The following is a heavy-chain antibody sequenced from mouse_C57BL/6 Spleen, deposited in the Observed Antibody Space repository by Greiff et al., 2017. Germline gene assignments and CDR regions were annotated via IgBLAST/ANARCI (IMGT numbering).Heavy chain of an antibody. CDR3: ARDSSGYDYAMDY. CDR2: IYPGDGDT. CDR1: GYAFSSSW. D-gene: IGHD3-2*02. V-gene: IGHV1-82*01. J-gene: IGHJ4*01. Sequence: QVQLQQSGPELVKPGASVKISCKASGYAFSSSWMNWVKQRPGKGLEWIGRIYPGDGDTNYNGKFKGKATLTADKSSSTAYMRLSSLTSEDSEVYFSARDSSGYDYAMDYWGQGTSVTVSS.